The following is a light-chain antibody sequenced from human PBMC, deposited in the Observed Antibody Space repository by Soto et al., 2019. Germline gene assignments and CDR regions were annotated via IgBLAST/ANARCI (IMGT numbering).Light chain of an antibody. CDR1: SSDVGGYNY. CDR3: SSYTSSSTVV. V-gene: IGLV2-14*01. Sequence: QSALTQPASVSGSPGQSITISCSGTSSDVGGYNYVSWYQQHPGKAPKRMIYDVSNRPSGVSNRFSGSKSGNTASLTISGLHAEDEADYYCSSYTSSSTVVFGGGTKVTVL. J-gene: IGLJ2*01. CDR2: DVS.